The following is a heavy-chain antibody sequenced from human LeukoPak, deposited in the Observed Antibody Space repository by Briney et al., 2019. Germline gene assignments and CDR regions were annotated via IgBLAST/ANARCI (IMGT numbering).Heavy chain of an antibody. D-gene: IGHD3-10*01. J-gene: IGHJ4*02. CDR2: IIPILGIA. Sequence: GASVKVSCKASGGTFSSYTFTWVRQAPGQGLEWMGRIIPILGIANYAQKFQGRVTITADKSTSTAYMELSSLRSEDTAVYYCASPSAPGRAFDYWGQGTLVTVSS. CDR3: ASPSAPGRAFDY. CDR1: GGTFSSYT. V-gene: IGHV1-69*02.